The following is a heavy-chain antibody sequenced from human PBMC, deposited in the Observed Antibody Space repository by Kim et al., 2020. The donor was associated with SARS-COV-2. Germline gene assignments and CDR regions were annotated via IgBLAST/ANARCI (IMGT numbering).Heavy chain of an antibody. CDR3: ARAKGDYNTHFVY. CDR2: INPNAGTT. J-gene: IGHJ4*02. Sequence: ASVKVSCKATGYTFTNYYMHWLRQAPGQGLEWMGIINPNAGTTIYAREFQGRVTMARDTATSKIYMGLSSVRSEDTDMYYCARAKGDYNTHFVYWGQGTL. V-gene: IGHV1-46*01. D-gene: IGHD4-17*01. CDR1: GYTFTNYY.